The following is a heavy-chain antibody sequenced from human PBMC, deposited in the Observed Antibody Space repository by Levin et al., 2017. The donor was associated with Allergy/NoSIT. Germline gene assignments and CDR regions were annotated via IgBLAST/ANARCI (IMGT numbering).Heavy chain of an antibody. CDR1: GGTFSSYA. CDR3: ARGIGYDFSHRGPYFDY. Sequence: KSGGSLRLSCKASGGTFSSYAISWVRQAPGQGLEWMGRIIPILGIANYAQKFQGRVTITADKSTSTAYMELSSLRAEDTAVYYCARGIGYDFSHRGPYFDYWGQGTLVNVSS. V-gene: IGHV1-69*04. D-gene: IGHD5-12*01. J-gene: IGHJ4*02. CDR2: IIPILGIA.